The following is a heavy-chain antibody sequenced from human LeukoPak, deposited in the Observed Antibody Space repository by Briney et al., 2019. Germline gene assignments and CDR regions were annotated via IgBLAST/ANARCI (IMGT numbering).Heavy chain of an antibody. CDR2: IHYDGSNK. V-gene: IGHV3-30*02. D-gene: IGHD2-2*01. Sequence: GGSLRLSCAASGFTFSSYSMHWVRQAPGKGLEWVAFIHYDGSNKYYADSVKGRFTISRDNSKNTLFLQMNSLRAGDTAVYYCANTKGLGYCSSTSCSSYYFDYWGRGTLVTVSS. CDR3: ANTKGLGYCSSTSCSSYYFDY. CDR1: GFTFSSYS. J-gene: IGHJ4*02.